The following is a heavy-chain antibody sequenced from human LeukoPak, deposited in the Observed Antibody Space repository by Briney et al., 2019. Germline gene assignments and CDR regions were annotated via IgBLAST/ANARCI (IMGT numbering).Heavy chain of an antibody. CDR2: IYHSGST. D-gene: IGHD3-10*01. V-gene: IGHV4-4*02. Sequence: PSETLSLTCAVSGGSISSSNWWSWVRQPPGKGLEWIGEIYHSGSTNYNPSLKSRVTKSVDKSKNQFSLKLSSVTAADTAVYYCARTPAFGELLNWFDPWGQGTLVTVSS. CDR1: GGSISSSNW. CDR3: ARTPAFGELLNWFDP. J-gene: IGHJ5*02.